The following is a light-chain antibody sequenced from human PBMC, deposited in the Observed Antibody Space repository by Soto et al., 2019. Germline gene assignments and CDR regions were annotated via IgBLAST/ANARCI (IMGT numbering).Light chain of an antibody. CDR3: GTWDSSLSAGV. J-gene: IGLJ2*01. V-gene: IGLV1-51*01. Sequence: QSVLTQPPSVSAAQGQTVTIFCSGSSSNIGNNYVSWYQQLPGTAPKLLIYDNNKRPSGIPDRFSGSKSGTSATLGITGLQTGDEADYYCGTWDSSLSAGVFGGGTKVTVL. CDR1: SSNIGNNY. CDR2: DNN.